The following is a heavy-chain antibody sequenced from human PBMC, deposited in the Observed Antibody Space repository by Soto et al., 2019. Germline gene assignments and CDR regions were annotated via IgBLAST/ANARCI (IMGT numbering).Heavy chain of an antibody. V-gene: IGHV5-51*01. CDR3: ARFPYSYGFFYYYGMDV. Sequence: RGESLKISCKGSGYSFTSYWIGWVRQMPGKGLEWMGIIYPGDSDTRYSPSFQGQVTISADKSISTAYLQWSSLKASDTAMYYCARFPYSYGFFYYYGMDVWGQGXTVTVSS. D-gene: IGHD5-18*01. J-gene: IGHJ6*02. CDR2: IYPGDSDT. CDR1: GYSFTSYW.